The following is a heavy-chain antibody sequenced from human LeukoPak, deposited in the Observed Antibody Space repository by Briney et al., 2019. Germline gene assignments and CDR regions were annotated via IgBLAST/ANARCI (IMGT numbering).Heavy chain of an antibody. CDR1: GFTFSTYN. Sequence: GGSLRLSCAASGFTFSTYNMNWVRQAPGKGLEWVSYINSSSSTIYYADSVKGRFTISRDNAKNSLYLQMDSQRAEDTAVYYCASNPSGTGDFDYWGQGTLVTVSS. CDR3: ASNPSGTGDFDY. D-gene: IGHD3-10*01. CDR2: INSSSSTI. V-gene: IGHV3-48*01. J-gene: IGHJ4*02.